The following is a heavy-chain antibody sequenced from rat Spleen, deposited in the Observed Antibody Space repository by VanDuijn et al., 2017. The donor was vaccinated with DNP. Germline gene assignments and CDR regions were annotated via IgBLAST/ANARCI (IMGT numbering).Heavy chain of an antibody. CDR1: XXXITXXX. Sequence: EVQLQXXGSXXVKPSQXXXLTXXVTXXXITXXXWGLIRKFPRNKKEYIGHISYSGSTNYNPSLRSRISITRDTSKNHFFLHLNSVTTEDTATYYCARWTRYFDYWGQGVMVTVSS. V-gene: IGHV3-1*01. J-gene: IGHJ2*01. CDR3: ARWTRYFDY. D-gene: IGHD1-7*01. CDR2: ISYSGST.